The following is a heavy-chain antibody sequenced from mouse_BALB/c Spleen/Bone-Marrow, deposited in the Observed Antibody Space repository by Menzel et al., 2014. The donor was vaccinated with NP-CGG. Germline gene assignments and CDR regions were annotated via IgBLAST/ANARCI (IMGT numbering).Heavy chain of an antibody. Sequence: EVKLVESGGGLVKPGGSLKLSCAASGFTFSSYAMSWVRQTPEKRLEWVATIGSGGSYTYYPESVKGRFTISRDNAKNTLYLQMSSLRSEDTAMYYCARHREVRPFAYWGQGTLVTVSA. CDR1: GFTFSSYA. V-gene: IGHV5-9-3*01. D-gene: IGHD2-14*01. CDR3: ARHREVRPFAY. CDR2: IGSGGSYT. J-gene: IGHJ3*01.